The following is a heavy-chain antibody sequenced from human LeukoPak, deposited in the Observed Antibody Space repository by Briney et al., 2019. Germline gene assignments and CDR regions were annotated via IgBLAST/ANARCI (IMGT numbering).Heavy chain of an antibody. V-gene: IGHV3-23*01. CDR2: ISGSAYST. J-gene: IGHJ3*02. D-gene: IGHD3-22*01. Sequence: PGGSLRLSCAASGFTFSSYAMTWVRQAPGKGLEWISAISGSAYSTSYADSVKGRFTISRDNSKNTLYLQMNSLRAEDTAIYYCARNTSGFKLGDAFDIWGQGNMDTVSS. CDR1: GFTFSSYA. CDR3: ARNTSGFKLGDAFDI.